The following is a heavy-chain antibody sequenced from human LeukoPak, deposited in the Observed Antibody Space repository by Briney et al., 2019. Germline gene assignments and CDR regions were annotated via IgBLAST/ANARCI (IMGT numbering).Heavy chain of an antibody. Sequence: SETLSLTCTVSGGSISSYYWSWIRQSAGSGLEWIGRIYSSGSTNYNPSLQSRVTISLDTSKNQFSLKLSSVTAADTVVYYCARDTIPEWEEHYYYYMDVWGKGTTVTVSS. CDR3: ARDTIPEWEEHYYYYMDV. CDR1: GGSISSYY. D-gene: IGHD1-26*01. CDR2: IYSSGST. J-gene: IGHJ6*03. V-gene: IGHV4-4*07.